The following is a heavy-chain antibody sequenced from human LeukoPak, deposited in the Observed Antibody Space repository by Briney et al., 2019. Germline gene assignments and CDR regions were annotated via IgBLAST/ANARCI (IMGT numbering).Heavy chain of an antibody. V-gene: IGHV4-59*08. CDR2: IYYSGST. D-gene: IGHD6-19*01. CDR3: VRSPRIAVAGASAFDI. J-gene: IGHJ3*02. Sequence: SETLSLTCTVSGGSISSYYWSWIRQPPGKGLEWIGYIYYSGSTNYNPSLKSRVTISVDTSKNQFSLKLSSVTAADTAVYYCVRSPRIAVAGASAFDIWGQGTMVTVSS. CDR1: GGSISSYY.